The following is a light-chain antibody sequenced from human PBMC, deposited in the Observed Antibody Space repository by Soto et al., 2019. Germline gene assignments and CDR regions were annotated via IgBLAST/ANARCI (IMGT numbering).Light chain of an antibody. CDR2: AAS. CDR1: QGISSY. CDR3: QQYYSYPPWT. Sequence: AVLITQSPSSFSASTGDRVTINCRASQGISSYLAWYQQKPGKAPKLLIYAASTLQSGVPSRFSGSGSGTDFTLTISCLQSEDFATYYCQQYYSYPPWTFGQGTNVDTK. V-gene: IGKV1-8*01. J-gene: IGKJ1*01.